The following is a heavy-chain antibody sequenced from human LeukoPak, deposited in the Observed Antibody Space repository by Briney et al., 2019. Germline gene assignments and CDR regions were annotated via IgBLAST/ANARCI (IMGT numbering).Heavy chain of an antibody. CDR3: ARGSPYYDFWSGHATGYFDY. J-gene: IGHJ4*02. CDR2: IYTSGST. D-gene: IGHD3-3*01. Sequence: SQTLSLTCTVSGGSISSGSYYWSWIRQPAGKGLEWIGRIYTSGSTNYNPSLKSRVTISVDTSKNQFSLKLSSVTAADTAVYYCARGSPYYDFWSGHATGYFDYWGQGTLVTVSS. CDR1: GGSISSGSYY. V-gene: IGHV4-61*02.